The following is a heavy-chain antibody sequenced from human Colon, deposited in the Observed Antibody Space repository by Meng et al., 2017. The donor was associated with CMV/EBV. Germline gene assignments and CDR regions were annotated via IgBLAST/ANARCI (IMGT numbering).Heavy chain of an antibody. CDR3: ATVSSGYYLYFQH. J-gene: IGHJ1*01. V-gene: IGHV1-2*02. CDR1: GYTFTGYY. Sequence: HVQLVQSGAEVKKPGASVKVSCKASGYTFTGYYMHWGRQAPGQGLEWMGWINPNSGGTNYAQKFQGRVTMTRDTSISTAYMELSRLRSDDTAVYYCATVSSGYYLYFQHWGQGTLVTVSS. D-gene: IGHD3-22*01. CDR2: INPNSGGT.